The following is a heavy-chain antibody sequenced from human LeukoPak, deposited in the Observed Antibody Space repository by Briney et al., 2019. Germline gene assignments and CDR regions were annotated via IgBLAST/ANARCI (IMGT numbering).Heavy chain of an antibody. V-gene: IGHV3-53*01. J-gene: IGHJ5*02. D-gene: IGHD3-3*01. CDR3: AKSSNTIFGVAPFDP. CDR1: GFTVSSNY. Sequence: GGSLRLSCAASGFTVSSNYMSWVHQAPGKGLEWVSVIYSGGSTYYADSVKGRFTISRDNSKNTLYLQMNSLRAEDTAVYYCAKSSNTIFGVAPFDPWGQGTLVTVSS. CDR2: IYSGGST.